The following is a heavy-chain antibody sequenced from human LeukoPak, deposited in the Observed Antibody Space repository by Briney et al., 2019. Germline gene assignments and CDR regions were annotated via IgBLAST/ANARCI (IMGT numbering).Heavy chain of an antibody. CDR1: GGSVSSGSYY. V-gene: IGHV4-61*01. D-gene: IGHD2-15*01. CDR2: IYYSGST. CDR3: ARGGVVVAATPFDY. Sequence: SETLSLTCTVSGGSVSSGSYYWSWIGQPPGKGLEWIGYIYYSGSTNYNPSLKSRVTLSVDTCKNQFSLKLSSVTAADTAVYYCARGGVVVAATPFDYWGQGTLVTVSS. J-gene: IGHJ4*02.